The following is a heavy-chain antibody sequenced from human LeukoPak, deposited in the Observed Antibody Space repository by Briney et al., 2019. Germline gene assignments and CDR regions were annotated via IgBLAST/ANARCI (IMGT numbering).Heavy chain of an antibody. V-gene: IGHV3-23*01. CDR3: ANANYLWYFDY. J-gene: IGHJ4*02. CDR1: GFTFSSYA. CDR2: ISGSGGST. D-gene: IGHD4/OR15-4a*01. Sequence: GGSLRLSCAASGFTFSSYAMSWVRQAPGKGLEWVSAISGSGGSTYYADSVKGRFTISRDNSKNTLYLQMNSLRGEDTAVYYCANANYLWYFDYWGQGTLVTVSS.